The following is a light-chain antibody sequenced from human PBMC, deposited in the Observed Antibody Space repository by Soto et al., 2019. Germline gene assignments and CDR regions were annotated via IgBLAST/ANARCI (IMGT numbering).Light chain of an antibody. V-gene: IGLV2-14*03. CDR1: SSDVGGYNY. CDR2: DVT. J-gene: IGLJ1*01. CDR3: SSYRGGSTYV. Sequence: QSVLTRPAYVSGSPGQSITVSCTGTSSDVGGYNYVSWYQQHPGKAPRLLIYDVTNRPSGVSNRFPGSKSGNTASLTISGLQAEDEADYYCSSYRGGSTYVFGTGTKVTV.